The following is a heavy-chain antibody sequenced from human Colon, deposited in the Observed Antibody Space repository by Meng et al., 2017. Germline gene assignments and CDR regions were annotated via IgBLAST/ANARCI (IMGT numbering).Heavy chain of an antibody. V-gene: IGHV4-61*01. CDR1: GGSVSSGSYY. CDR2: IYYTGST. CDR3: ARGPLDY. Sequence: GTLQESGPGLVRPSETLALTCSAFGGSVSSGSYYWSWIRQPPGKGVEWIGYIYYTGSTNYNPSLKSRVTISVDTSKNQFSLKLSSVTAADTAVYYCARGPLDYWGQGTLVTVSS. J-gene: IGHJ4*02.